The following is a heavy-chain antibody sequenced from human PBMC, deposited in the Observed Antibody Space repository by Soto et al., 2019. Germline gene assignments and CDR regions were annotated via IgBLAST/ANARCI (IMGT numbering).Heavy chain of an antibody. CDR3: GRAVYSYGPTRNYYSSSYMAV. CDR1: GGSISSYY. Sequence: SETLSLTCTVSGGSISSYYWSWIRQPPGKGLEWIGYIYYSGSTNYNPSLKSRVTISVDTSKNQFSLKLSSVTAADTAVYYWGRAVYSYGPTRNYYSSSYMAVGGKGTTVTV. CDR2: IYYSGST. D-gene: IGHD5-18*01. J-gene: IGHJ6*03. V-gene: IGHV4-59*01.